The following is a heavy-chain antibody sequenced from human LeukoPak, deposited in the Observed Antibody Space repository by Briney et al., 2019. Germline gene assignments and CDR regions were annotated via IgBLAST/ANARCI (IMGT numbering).Heavy chain of an antibody. Sequence: ASVKVSCKAPGYTFTSYAMNWVRQAPGQGLEWMGWINTNTGNPTYAQGFTGRFVFSLDTSVSTAYLQISSLKAEDTAVYYCARERSRYRFREVDHWGQGTLVTVSS. V-gene: IGHV7-4-1*02. CDR3: ARERSRYRFREVDH. CDR1: GYTFTSYA. D-gene: IGHD3-10*01. CDR2: INTNTGNP. J-gene: IGHJ4*02.